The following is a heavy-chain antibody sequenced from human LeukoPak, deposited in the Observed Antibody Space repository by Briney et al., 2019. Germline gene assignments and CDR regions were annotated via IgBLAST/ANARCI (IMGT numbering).Heavy chain of an antibody. CDR2: ISWNSGSI. Sequence: GGSLRLSCAASGFTFDDYAMHWVRQAPGKGLEWVSGISWNSGSIGYADSVKGRFTISRDNAKNSLYLQMNSLRAEDMALYYCAKGDYGLEGFDYWGQGTLVTVSS. CDR3: AKGDYGLEGFDY. D-gene: IGHD3-10*01. CDR1: GFTFDDYA. J-gene: IGHJ4*02. V-gene: IGHV3-9*03.